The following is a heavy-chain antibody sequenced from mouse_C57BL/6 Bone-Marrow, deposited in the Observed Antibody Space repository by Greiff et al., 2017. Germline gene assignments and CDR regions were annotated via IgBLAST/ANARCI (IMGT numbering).Heavy chain of an antibody. CDR2: IWRGGST. D-gene: IGHD1-1*01. CDR3: AKKWHYYGSGWYFDV. CDR1: GFSLTSYG. Sequence: QVQLQQSGPGLVQPSQSLSITCTVSGFSLTSYGVHWVRQSPGKGLEWLGVIWRGGSTDYNAAFMSRLSITKDNSKSQVFFKMNSLQADDTAIYYCAKKWHYYGSGWYFDVWGTGTTVTVSS. J-gene: IGHJ1*03. V-gene: IGHV2-5*01.